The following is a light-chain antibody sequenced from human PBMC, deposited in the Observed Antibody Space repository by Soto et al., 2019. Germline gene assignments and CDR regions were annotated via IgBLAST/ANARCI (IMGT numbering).Light chain of an antibody. V-gene: IGKV1-8*01. CDR1: QGISSY. CDR2: HAS. J-gene: IGKJ1*01. CDR3: QQYMSYS. Sequence: AIRMTQSPASVSASTRDRVTIICRASQGISSYLAWYQQKPGKAPKLLIYHASTLESGVPSRFSDSGSGTEFTLTISGLQPDDFATYYCQQYMSYSFGQGTKVDIK.